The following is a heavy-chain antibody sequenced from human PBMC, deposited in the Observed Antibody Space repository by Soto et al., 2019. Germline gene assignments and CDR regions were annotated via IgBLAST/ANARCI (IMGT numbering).Heavy chain of an antibody. V-gene: IGHV3-30-3*01. Sequence: PGGSLRLSCAASGFIFSSYTMHWVRQAPGKGLEWVGVITYDGSNQYYADSVKGRFTISRDNSRNMLFLQMNSLRPDDTAVYYCARAPSGSYPEFDYWGQGPLVTVSS. CDR3: ARAPSGSYPEFDY. CDR2: ITYDGSNQ. J-gene: IGHJ4*02. D-gene: IGHD1-26*01. CDR1: GFIFSSYT.